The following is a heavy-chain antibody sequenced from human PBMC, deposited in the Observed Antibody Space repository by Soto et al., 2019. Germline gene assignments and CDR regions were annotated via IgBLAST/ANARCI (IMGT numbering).Heavy chain of an antibody. CDR2: IYYSGVT. V-gene: IGHV4-31*03. Sequence: SETLSLTCTVSGDSITSGGYYWTWIRQHPGKGLEWIGYIYYSGVTYYNPSLKSRVSISVDTSKNQFSLKLSSVTAADTAMYYCARDLRGRGSGRFDPWGKGTLVT. CDR3: ARDLRGRGSGRFDP. J-gene: IGHJ5*02. CDR1: GDSITSGGYY. D-gene: IGHD3-10*01.